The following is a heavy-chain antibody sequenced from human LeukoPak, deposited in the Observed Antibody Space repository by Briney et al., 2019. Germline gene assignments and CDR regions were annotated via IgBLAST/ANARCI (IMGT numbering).Heavy chain of an antibody. D-gene: IGHD5-18*01. CDR1: GASVSSFF. Sequence: SETLSLTCTVSGASVSSFFWSWIRQPPGKGLESIGFISCSGGATYNPSLKSRVTISVDTSKNQFSLKLSSVTAADTAVYYCARAEIQLPARYYGMDVWGQGTTVTVSS. CDR3: ARAEIQLPARYYGMDV. J-gene: IGHJ6*02. CDR2: ISCSGGA. V-gene: IGHV4-59*02.